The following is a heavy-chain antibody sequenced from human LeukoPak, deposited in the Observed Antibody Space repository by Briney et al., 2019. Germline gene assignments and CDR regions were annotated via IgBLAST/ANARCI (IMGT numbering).Heavy chain of an antibody. V-gene: IGHV3-20*01. CDR2: INWNGGST. Sequence: PGGSLRLSCAASGFTFDDYGMSWVRQAPGKELEWVSGINWNGGSTGYADSVKGRFTISRDNAKNSLYLQMNSLRAEDTALYHCARDTGGYFNWFDPWGQGTLVTVSS. CDR1: GFTFDDYG. J-gene: IGHJ5*02. D-gene: IGHD3-22*01. CDR3: ARDTGGYFNWFDP.